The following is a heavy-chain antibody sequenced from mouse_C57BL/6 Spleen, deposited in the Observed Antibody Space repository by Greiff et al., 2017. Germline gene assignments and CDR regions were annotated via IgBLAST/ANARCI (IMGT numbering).Heavy chain of an antibody. V-gene: IGHV5-9*01. CDR3: ARDYGSSYYFDY. D-gene: IGHD1-1*01. CDR2: ISGGGGNT. CDR1: GFTFSSYT. Sequence: EVKLMESGGGLVKPGGSLKLSCAASGFTFSSYTMSWVRQTPEKRLEWVATISGGGGNTYYPDSVKGRFTIARDNAKNTLYLQMSSLRSEDTALYYCARDYGSSYYFDYWGQGTTLTVSS. J-gene: IGHJ2*01.